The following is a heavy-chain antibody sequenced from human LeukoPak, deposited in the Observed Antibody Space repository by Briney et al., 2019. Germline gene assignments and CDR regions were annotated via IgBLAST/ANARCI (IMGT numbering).Heavy chain of an antibody. CDR3: TRDSSGWYVLNYYFDY. CDR1: GFTFGDYA. Sequence: GGSLRLSCTASGFTFGDYAMSWFRQAPGKGLEWVGFIRSKAYGGTTEYAASVKGRFTISRDDSKSIAYPQMNSLKTEDTAVYYCTRDSSGWYVLNYYFDYWGQGTLVTVSS. V-gene: IGHV3-49*03. D-gene: IGHD6-19*01. CDR2: IRSKAYGGTT. J-gene: IGHJ4*02.